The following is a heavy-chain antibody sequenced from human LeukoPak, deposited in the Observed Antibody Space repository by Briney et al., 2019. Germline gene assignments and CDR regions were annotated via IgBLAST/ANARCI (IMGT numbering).Heavy chain of an antibody. J-gene: IGHJ6*02. Sequence: GGSLRLSCAASGFTFSSYAMSWVRQAPGKGLEWVSAISGSGGSTYYADSVKGRFIISRDNSKNTLYLQMNSLRAEDTAVYYCAKDLSSSWSEGPYYYYGMDVWGQGTTVTVSS. CDR3: AKDLSSSWSEGPYYYYGMDV. D-gene: IGHD6-13*01. CDR2: ISGSGGST. V-gene: IGHV3-23*01. CDR1: GFTFSSYA.